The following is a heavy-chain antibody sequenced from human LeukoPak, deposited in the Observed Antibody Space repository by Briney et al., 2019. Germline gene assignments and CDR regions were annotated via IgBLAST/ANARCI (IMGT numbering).Heavy chain of an antibody. CDR3: AYSSSLYYFDY. CDR1: GGIFSSYA. CDR2: INPSGGST. D-gene: IGHD6-6*01. V-gene: IGHV1-46*03. Sequence: ASVKVSCKASGGIFSSYAISWVRQAPGHGLEWMGIINPSGGSTSYAQKFQGRVTMTRDTSTSTVYMELSSLRSEDTAVYYCAYSSSLYYFDYWGQGTLVTVSS. J-gene: IGHJ4*02.